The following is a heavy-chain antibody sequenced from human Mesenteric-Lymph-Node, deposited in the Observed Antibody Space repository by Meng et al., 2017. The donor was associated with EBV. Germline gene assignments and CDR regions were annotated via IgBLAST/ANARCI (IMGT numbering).Heavy chain of an antibody. J-gene: IGHJ4*02. V-gene: IGHV1-24*01. Sequence: QVQLVQSGAEVKKPGASGKVSCKVSGYRLSELSMHWVRQAPGKGLEWMGGLDLTDGERIYAQKFQGRVTMTEDTSTDTAYMEMSSLRSEDTAVYYCATGDYGRDVFDYWGQGTLVTVSS. CDR1: GYRLSELS. D-gene: IGHD3-16*01. CDR2: LDLTDGER. CDR3: ATGDYGRDVFDY.